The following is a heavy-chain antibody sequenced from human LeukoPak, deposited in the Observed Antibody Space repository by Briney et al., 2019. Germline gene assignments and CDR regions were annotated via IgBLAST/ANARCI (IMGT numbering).Heavy chain of an antibody. Sequence: RASVKVSCKASGYTFTGYYMHWVRQAPGQGLEWMGWINPNSGGTNYAQKFQGRVTMTRDTSISTAYMELSRLRSDDTAVYYCARAVQVTTGGLFDYWGQGTLVTVSS. CDR1: GYTFTGYY. V-gene: IGHV1-2*02. CDR3: ARAVQVTTGGLFDY. D-gene: IGHD4-17*01. J-gene: IGHJ4*02. CDR2: INPNSGGT.